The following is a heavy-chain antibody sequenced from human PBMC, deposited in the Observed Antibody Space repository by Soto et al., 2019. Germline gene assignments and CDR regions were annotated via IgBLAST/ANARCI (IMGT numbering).Heavy chain of an antibody. CDR1: GFTFSSYG. Sequence: ESGGGVVQPGRSLRLSCAASGFTFSSYGMHWVRQAPGKGLEWVAVISYDGSNKYYADSVKGRFTISRDNSKNTLYLQMNSLRAEDTAVYYCAKDYGDYMYYFDYWGQGTLVTVSS. CDR3: AKDYGDYMYYFDY. D-gene: IGHD4-17*01. V-gene: IGHV3-30*18. CDR2: ISYDGSNK. J-gene: IGHJ4*02.